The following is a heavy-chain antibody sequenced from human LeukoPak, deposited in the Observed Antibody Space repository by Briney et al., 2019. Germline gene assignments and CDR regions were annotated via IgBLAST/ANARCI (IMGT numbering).Heavy chain of an antibody. V-gene: IGHV3-30*18. CDR3: AKDLVWYDSSGSDGMDV. CDR2: ISNDGSNK. Sequence: GRSLRLSCAASGFSFSNYGMHWVRQAPGKGLEWVAGISNDGSNKYYADSVKGRFTISRDNSKNTLYLQMNSLRPEDTALYYCAKDLVWYDSSGSDGMDVWGQGTTVTVSS. D-gene: IGHD3-22*01. J-gene: IGHJ6*02. CDR1: GFSFSNYG.